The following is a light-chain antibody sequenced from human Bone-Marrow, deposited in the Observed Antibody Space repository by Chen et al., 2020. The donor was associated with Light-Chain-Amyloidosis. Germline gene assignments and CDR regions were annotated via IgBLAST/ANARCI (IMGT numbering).Light chain of an antibody. J-gene: IGKJ2*01. CDR1: QAVSGF. CDR2: DAS. CDR3: QQYDTSPFT. Sequence: VLTQSLGTLSLSPGDRATLSCRASQAVSGFLAWYQQIPGQAPRLLIYDASRRATGIPDRFRGSGYGTDFILSVTRLEPEDFAVYYCQQYDTSPFTFGQGTRLEI. V-gene: IGKV3-20*01.